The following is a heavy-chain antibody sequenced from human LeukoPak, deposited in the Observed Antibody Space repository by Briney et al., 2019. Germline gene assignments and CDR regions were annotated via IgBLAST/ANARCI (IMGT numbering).Heavy chain of an antibody. D-gene: IGHD6-19*01. V-gene: IGHV3-7*03. CDR2: IEQDGSEK. J-gene: IGHJ4*02. CDR1: GFTCSNYW. Sequence: GGSLRLSCAAPGFTCSNYWMSWVRQAPGKGLEWVANIEQDGSEKYYVDSVKGRFTISRDNTKNSLYLHMNSLRAEDTAVYYCARVAVAGHGEDYRGQGTLVTVSS. CDR3: ARVAVAGHGEDY.